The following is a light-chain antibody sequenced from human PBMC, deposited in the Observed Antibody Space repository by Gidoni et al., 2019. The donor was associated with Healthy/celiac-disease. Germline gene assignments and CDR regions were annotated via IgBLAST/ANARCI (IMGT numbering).Light chain of an antibody. CDR3: SSYTSSSTLV. J-gene: IGLJ2*01. CDR2: DVS. V-gene: IGLV2-14*01. Sequence: QSALTQHASVSGSPGQSITISCTGTSSDVGGYNYVSWYQQHPGKAPKLMIYDVSNRPSGVSNRFSGSKSGNTASLTISGLQAEDEADYYCSSYTSSSTLVFGGGTKL. CDR1: SSDVGGYNY.